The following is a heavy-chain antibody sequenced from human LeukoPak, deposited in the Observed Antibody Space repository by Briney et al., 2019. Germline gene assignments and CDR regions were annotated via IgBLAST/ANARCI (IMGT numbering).Heavy chain of an antibody. Sequence: GSSLRLSCAASGFTFSSYGMQWVRHAPGKGLEWVAVISYDGSNKYYADSVKGRFTISRHNPKNTLYLQMNRLRAEDTAVYYCAKGLAGSSKTGIDYWGQGTLVTVSS. CDR1: GFTFSSYG. V-gene: IGHV3-30*18. CDR3: AKGLAGSSKTGIDY. D-gene: IGHD6-6*01. J-gene: IGHJ4*02. CDR2: ISYDGSNK.